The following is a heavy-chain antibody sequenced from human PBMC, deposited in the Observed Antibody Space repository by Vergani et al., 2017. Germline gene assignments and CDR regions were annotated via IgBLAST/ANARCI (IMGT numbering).Heavy chain of an antibody. D-gene: IGHD3-22*01. V-gene: IGHV1-3*01. Sequence: QVQLVQSGAEVKKPGASVTVSCKASGYTFTSYAMHWVRQAPGQRVEWMGWINAGNGNTKYSQKFQGRVTITRDTSASTAYMELSSLRSEDTAVYYCARDWAYYYDSSGYPSYWGQGTLVTVSS. CDR3: ARDWAYYYDSSGYPSY. CDR2: INAGNGNT. CDR1: GYTFTSYA. J-gene: IGHJ4*02.